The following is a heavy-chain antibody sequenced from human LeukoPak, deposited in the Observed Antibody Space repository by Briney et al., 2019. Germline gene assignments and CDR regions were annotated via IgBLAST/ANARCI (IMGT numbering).Heavy chain of an antibody. Sequence: GGSLRLSCAASGFSFSNAWMSWVRQAPGKGLEWVGRIKRKTDGGTRDYAAPVKGRFSISRDDSKNTLYLQMNSLKVEDTGMYYCTTTCNYADFEPDYWGQGTLVTVSS. V-gene: IGHV3-15*01. CDR1: GFSFSNAW. CDR2: IKRKTDGGTR. J-gene: IGHJ4*02. CDR3: TTTCNYADFEPDY. D-gene: IGHD4-17*01.